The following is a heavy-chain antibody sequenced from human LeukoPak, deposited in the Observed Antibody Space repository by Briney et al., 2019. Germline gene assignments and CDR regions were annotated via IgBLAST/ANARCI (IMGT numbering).Heavy chain of an antibody. CDR3: ARGKVKTGTTADYFDY. CDR1: GYTFTDYY. Sequence: ASVKVSCKASGYTFTDYYLHWVRQAPGQGLEWMGWISAYNGNTNYAQKLQGRVTMTTDTSTSTAYMELRSLRSDDTAVYYCARGKVKTGTTADYFDYWGQGTLVTVSS. D-gene: IGHD1-7*01. V-gene: IGHV1-18*04. CDR2: ISAYNGNT. J-gene: IGHJ4*02.